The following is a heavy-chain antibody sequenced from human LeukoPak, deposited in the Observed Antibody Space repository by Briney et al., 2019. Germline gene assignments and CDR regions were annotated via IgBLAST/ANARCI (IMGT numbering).Heavy chain of an antibody. V-gene: IGHV4-4*02. CDR1: GGSISSSNC. Sequence: SGTLSLTCAVSGGSISSSNCWSWVRQPPGKGLEWIGEIYHSGSTNYNPSLKSRVTISVDKSKNQFSLKLSSVTAADTAVYYCASTADSSGYYHHYFDYWGQGTLVTVSS. CDR3: ASTADSSGYYHHYFDY. J-gene: IGHJ4*02. D-gene: IGHD3-22*01. CDR2: IYHSGST.